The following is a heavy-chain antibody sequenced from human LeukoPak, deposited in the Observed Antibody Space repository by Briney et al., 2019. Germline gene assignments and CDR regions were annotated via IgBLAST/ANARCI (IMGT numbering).Heavy chain of an antibody. J-gene: IGHJ4*02. D-gene: IGHD5-18*01. CDR3: ARVEEGYSYGFDY. CDR1: GGSISSGTYH. V-gene: IGHV4-61*02. Sequence: PSETLSLTCTVSGGSISSGTYHWTWIRQPAGKGLEWIGRIYTSGSTNYNPSLKSRVTISVDTSKNQFSLKLSSVTAADTAVYYCARVEEGYSYGFDYWGQGTLVTVSS. CDR2: IYTSGST.